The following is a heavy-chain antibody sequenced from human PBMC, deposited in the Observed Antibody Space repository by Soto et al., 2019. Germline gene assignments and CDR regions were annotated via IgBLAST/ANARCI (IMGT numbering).Heavy chain of an antibody. CDR3: ARFPSGSSSRGADY. Sequence: VSLRLCWGASGGNCIGYGVNWVRQDPGKGLEWVSSISSSSSYIYYADSVKGRFTISRENAKNSLYLQMNSLRAEDTAVYYCARFPSGSSSRGADYWGQGTLVTLSS. CDR2: ISSSSSYI. D-gene: IGHD6-6*01. CDR1: GGNCIGYG. V-gene: IGHV3-21*01. J-gene: IGHJ4*02.